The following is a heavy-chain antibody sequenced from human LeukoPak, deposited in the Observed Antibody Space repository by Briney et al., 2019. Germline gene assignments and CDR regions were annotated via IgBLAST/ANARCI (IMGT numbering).Heavy chain of an antibody. J-gene: IGHJ4*02. CDR2: IIPILGIA. CDR3: ARFGLDTAMVH. V-gene: IGHV1-69*04. D-gene: IGHD5-18*01. Sequence: SVKVSCKASGGTFSSYAISWVRQAPGQGLEWMGRIIPILGIANYAQKFQGRVTITADKSTSTAYMELSSLRSEDTAVYYCARFGLDTAMVHWGQGTLVTVSS. CDR1: GGTFSSYA.